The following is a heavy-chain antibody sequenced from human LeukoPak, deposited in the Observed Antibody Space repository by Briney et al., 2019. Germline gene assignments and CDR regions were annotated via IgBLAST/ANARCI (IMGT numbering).Heavy chain of an antibody. D-gene: IGHD5-18*01. CDR2: ISSSGSTI. V-gene: IGHV3-48*04. CDR1: GFTFSSYW. Sequence: GGSLRLSCAASGFTFSSYWMSWVRQAPGKGLEWVSYISSSGSTIYYADSVKGRFTISRDNAKNSLYLQMNSVRAEDTAVYYCARPKTGRGYSYGYANYWGQGTLVTVSS. J-gene: IGHJ4*02. CDR3: ARPKTGRGYSYGYANY.